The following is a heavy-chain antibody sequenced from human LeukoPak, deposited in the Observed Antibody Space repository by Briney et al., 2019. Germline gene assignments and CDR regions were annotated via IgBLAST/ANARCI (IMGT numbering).Heavy chain of an antibody. V-gene: IGHV1-8*01. CDR1: GYTFTSYD. Sequence: ASVKASCKASGYTFTSYDINWVRQATGQGLEWMGWMNPNSGNTGYAQKFQGRVTMTRNTSISTAYMELSSLRSEDTAVYYCARGTHRSNWFDPWGQGTLVTVSS. CDR2: MNPNSGNT. D-gene: IGHD1-14*01. J-gene: IGHJ5*02. CDR3: ARGTHRSNWFDP.